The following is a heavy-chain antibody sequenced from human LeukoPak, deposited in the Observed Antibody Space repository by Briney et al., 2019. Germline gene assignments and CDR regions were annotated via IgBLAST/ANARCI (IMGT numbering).Heavy chain of an antibody. CDR3: ARSAESSSWVEFDY. D-gene: IGHD6-13*01. CDR1: GYTFTSYG. Sequence: GASVKVSCKASGYTFTSYGISWVRQAPGQGLEWMGWIIAYNGNTNYAQKLQGRVTMTTDTSTSTAYMELRSLRSDDTAVYYCARSAESSSWVEFDYWGQGTLVTVSS. J-gene: IGHJ4*02. V-gene: IGHV1-18*01. CDR2: IIAYNGNT.